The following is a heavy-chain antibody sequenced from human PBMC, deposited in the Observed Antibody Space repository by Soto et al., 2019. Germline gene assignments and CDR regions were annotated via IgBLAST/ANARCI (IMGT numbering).Heavy chain of an antibody. D-gene: IGHD2-15*01. CDR2: IIPIFGTA. CDR1: GGTFSSYA. Sequence: QVQLMQSGAEVKKPGSSVKVSCKASGGTFSSYAISWVRQAPGQGLEWMGGIIPIFGTANYAQKFQGRVTITADESTSTACMELSSLRSEDTAVYYCARESRYCSGGSCYFLPGIDYWGQGTLVTVSS. J-gene: IGHJ4*02. CDR3: ARESRYCSGGSCYFLPGIDY. V-gene: IGHV1-69*12.